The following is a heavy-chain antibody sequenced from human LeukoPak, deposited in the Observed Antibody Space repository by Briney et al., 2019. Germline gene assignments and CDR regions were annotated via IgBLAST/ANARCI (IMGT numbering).Heavy chain of an antibody. CDR1: GFTFSNSD. D-gene: IGHD2-2*01. Sequence: PGSSLRLSCAASGFTFSNSDMHWVRQAPGKGLEWVAVIWDNGNNKYYGDSVNGRFTISRDNPKNTLHLQMNSLRPEDSAIYYCAKGGHCTSTSCYYFDFWDQGALVTVSA. J-gene: IGHJ4*02. V-gene: IGHV3-33*06. CDR2: IWDNGNNK. CDR3: AKGGHCTSTSCYYFDF.